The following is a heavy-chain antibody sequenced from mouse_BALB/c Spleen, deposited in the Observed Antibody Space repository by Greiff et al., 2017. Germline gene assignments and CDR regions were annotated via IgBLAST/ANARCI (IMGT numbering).Heavy chain of an antibody. CDR1: GYSITSDYA. J-gene: IGHJ4*01. Sequence: EVKLMESGPGLVKPSQSLSLTCTVTGYSITSDYAWNWIRQFPGNKLEWMGYISYSGSTSYNPSLKSRISITRDTSKNQFFLQLNSVTTEDTATYYCASGSYYSYAMDYWGQGTSVTVSS. CDR3: ASGSYYSYAMDY. CDR2: ISYSGST. D-gene: IGHD2-12*01. V-gene: IGHV3-2*02.